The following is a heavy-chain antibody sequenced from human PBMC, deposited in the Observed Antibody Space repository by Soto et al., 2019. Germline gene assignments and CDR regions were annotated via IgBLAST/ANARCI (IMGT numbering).Heavy chain of an antibody. D-gene: IGHD6-13*01. Sequence: VQLLESGGDLEQPGGSLRLSCAASGLTFSSYDMNWVRQAPGKGLEWVSSIRSSDGSTYYADSVKGRFTISRDNSKNTLSLQMNSLRVEDTAVYYCAKSMIVAAGTGNFDYWGQGTLVTVSS. J-gene: IGHJ4*02. CDR2: IRSSDGST. CDR3: AKSMIVAAGTGNFDY. CDR1: GLTFSSYD. V-gene: IGHV3-23*01.